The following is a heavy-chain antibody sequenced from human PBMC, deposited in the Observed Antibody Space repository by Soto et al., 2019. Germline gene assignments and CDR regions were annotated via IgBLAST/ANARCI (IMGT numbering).Heavy chain of an antibody. D-gene: IGHD3-3*01. CDR3: AKDHPYHDFWRGHYSDF. CDR1: GFAFSSYA. Sequence: GGSLRLSCAASGFAFSSYAMSWVRQAPGKGLEWVSTIRVGGGNKYYADSVKGRFTISRDNSKNTLYLQMNSLRVDDTDVYYCAKDHPYHDFWRGHYSDFWGQGTLVTVSS. CDR2: IRVGGGNK. J-gene: IGHJ4*02. V-gene: IGHV3-23*01.